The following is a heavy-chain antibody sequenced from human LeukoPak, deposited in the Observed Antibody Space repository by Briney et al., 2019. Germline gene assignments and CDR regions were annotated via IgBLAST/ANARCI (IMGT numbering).Heavy chain of an antibody. J-gene: IGHJ3*02. V-gene: IGHV4-59*08. CDR1: GGSISSYY. Sequence: PSETLSLTCTVSGGSISSYYWSWIRQPPGKGLEWIGYIYYSGSTNYNPSLKSRVTISVDTSKNQFSLKLSSVTAADTAVYYCAREYLHAFDIWGQGTTVTVSS. CDR2: IYYSGST. CDR3: AREYLHAFDI. D-gene: IGHD2-2*01.